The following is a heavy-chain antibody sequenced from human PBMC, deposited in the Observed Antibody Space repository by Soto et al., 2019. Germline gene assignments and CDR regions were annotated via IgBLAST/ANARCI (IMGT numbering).Heavy chain of an antibody. V-gene: IGHV3-23*01. CDR1: GFTFSSYA. CDR3: AGTTSLQWYYMDV. J-gene: IGHJ6*03. Sequence: GSLRLSCAASGFTFSSYAMSWVRQAPGKGLEWVSAISGSGGSTYYADSVKGRFTINPDTSKNQFSLHLNSVTPEDTAVYYCAGTTSLQWYYMDVWGKGTTVTVSS. CDR2: ISGSGGST. D-gene: IGHD1-7*01.